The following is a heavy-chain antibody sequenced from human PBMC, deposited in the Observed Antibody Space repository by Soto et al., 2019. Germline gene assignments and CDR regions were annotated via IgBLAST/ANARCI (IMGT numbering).Heavy chain of an antibody. D-gene: IGHD1-7*01. Sequence: QVQLVQSGAEVKKPGASVKVSCKASGYTFTSYGISWVRQAPGQGLEWMGWISAYNGNTNYAQKLQGRVTMTTDTPTSTAYMELRGLRSDDTAVYYCARAPLTGTTGGGSDPWGQGTLVTVSS. CDR1: GYTFTSYG. CDR3: ARAPLTGTTGGGSDP. V-gene: IGHV1-18*01. CDR2: ISAYNGNT. J-gene: IGHJ5*02.